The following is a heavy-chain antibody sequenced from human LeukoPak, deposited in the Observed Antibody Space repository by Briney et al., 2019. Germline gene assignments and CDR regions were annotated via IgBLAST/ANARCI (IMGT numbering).Heavy chain of an antibody. CDR3: ARLGPGDAFDI. CDR1: GFTFSGYS. J-gene: IGHJ3*02. Sequence: GGSLRLSCAASGFTFSGYSMNWVRQAPGKGLEWVSSISTSSGYIYYAVSVKGRFTISRDNAKNSLYLQMNSLRAEDTAVYYCARLGPGDAFDIWGQGTVVTVSS. V-gene: IGHV3-21*01. CDR2: ISTSSGYI.